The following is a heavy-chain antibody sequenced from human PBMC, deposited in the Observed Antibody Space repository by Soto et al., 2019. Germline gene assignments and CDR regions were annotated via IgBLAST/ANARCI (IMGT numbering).Heavy chain of an antibody. J-gene: IGHJ4*02. V-gene: IGHV1-24*01. CDR2: FDPEDGET. CDR1: GYTLTELC. D-gene: IGHD2-2*01. Sequence: DSVKVSCKVSGYTLTELCMRWVRQAPGKGLEWMGGFDPEDGETIYAQKFQVRVTMTEDTSTDTAYVELIRMRPEDTAVYYCAIAQRPPSCSFSYLGQGTLVTVSS. CDR3: AIAQRPPSCSFSY.